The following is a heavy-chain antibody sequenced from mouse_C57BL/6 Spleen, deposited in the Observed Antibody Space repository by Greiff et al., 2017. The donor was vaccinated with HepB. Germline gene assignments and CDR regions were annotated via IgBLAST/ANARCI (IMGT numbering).Heavy chain of an antibody. D-gene: IGHD1-1*02. CDR3: ARGDYAKGGAMDY. CDR1: GYTFTDYY. J-gene: IGHJ4*01. Sequence: QVQLKQSGAELVRPGASVKLSCKASGYTFTDYYINWVKQRPGQGLEWIARIYPGSGNTYYNEKFKGKATLTAEKSSSTAYMQLSSLTSEDSAVYFCARGDYAKGGAMDYWGQGTSVTVSS. CDR2: IYPGSGNT. V-gene: IGHV1-76*01.